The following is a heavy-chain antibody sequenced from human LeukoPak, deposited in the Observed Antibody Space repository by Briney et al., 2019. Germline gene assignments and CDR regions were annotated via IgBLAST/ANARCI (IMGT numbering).Heavy chain of an antibody. Sequence: ASVKVSCKASGYTFTSYGISWVRQAPGQGLEWMGWISAYNGNTNYAQKLQGRVTMTTDTSTSTAYVELRSLRSDDTAVYYCARGGGLTYCSSTSCYLFDYWGQGTLVTVSS. CDR2: ISAYNGNT. J-gene: IGHJ4*02. V-gene: IGHV1-18*01. D-gene: IGHD2-2*01. CDR1: GYTFTSYG. CDR3: ARGGGLTYCSSTSCYLFDY.